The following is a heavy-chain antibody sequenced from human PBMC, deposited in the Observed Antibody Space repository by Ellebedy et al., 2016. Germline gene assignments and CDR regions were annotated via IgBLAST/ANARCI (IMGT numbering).Heavy chain of an antibody. Sequence: SETLSLXXAVYGGSFSGYYWSWIRQPPGKGLEWIGEINHSGSTNYNPSLKSRVTISVDTSKNQFSLKLSSVTAADTAVYYCARGIDIVVVPAALGWFDPWGQGTLVTVSS. D-gene: IGHD2-2*01. J-gene: IGHJ5*02. CDR2: INHSGST. CDR3: ARGIDIVVVPAALGWFDP. V-gene: IGHV4-34*01. CDR1: GGSFSGYY.